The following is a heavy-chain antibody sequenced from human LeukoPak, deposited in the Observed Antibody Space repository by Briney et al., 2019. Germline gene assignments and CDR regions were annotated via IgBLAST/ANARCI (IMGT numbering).Heavy chain of an antibody. CDR3: AKDGRPYYGAALL. CDR2: IYYSGST. J-gene: IGHJ4*02. Sequence: SETLSLTCTVSGGSISSGGYYWSWIRQHPGKGLEWIGYIYYSGSTYYNPSLKSRVTISVDTSKNQFSLKLSSVTAADTAVYYCAKDGRPYYGAALLWGQGTLVTVSS. CDR1: GGSISSGGYY. D-gene: IGHD3-3*01. V-gene: IGHV4-31*03.